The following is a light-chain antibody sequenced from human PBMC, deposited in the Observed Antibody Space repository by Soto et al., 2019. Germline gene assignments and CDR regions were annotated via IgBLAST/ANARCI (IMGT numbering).Light chain of an antibody. Sequence: QSALTQPRSVSGSPGQSVTISCTGTSGDVGGYNYVSWYQQHPDKAPKLMIYDVSERPSGVPDRFSGSKSGNTASLTISGLQAEDEADYYCCSYAGSRWVFGGGTKVTVL. V-gene: IGLV2-11*01. CDR1: SGDVGGYNY. CDR3: CSYAGSRWV. CDR2: DVS. J-gene: IGLJ3*02.